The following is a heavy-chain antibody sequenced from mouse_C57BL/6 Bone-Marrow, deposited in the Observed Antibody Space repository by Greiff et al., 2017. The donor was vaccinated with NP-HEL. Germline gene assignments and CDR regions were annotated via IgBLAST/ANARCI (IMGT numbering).Heavy chain of an antibody. Sequence: EVQLVESGPGMVKPSQSLSLTCTVTGYSITSGYDWHWIRHFPGNKLEWMGYISYSGSTNYNPSLKSRISITHDTSKNHFFLKLNSVTTEDTATYYCAGDSSGPAWFAYWGQGTLVTVSA. D-gene: IGHD3-2*02. J-gene: IGHJ3*01. CDR3: AGDSSGPAWFAY. V-gene: IGHV3-1*01. CDR1: GYSITSGYD. CDR2: ISYSGST.